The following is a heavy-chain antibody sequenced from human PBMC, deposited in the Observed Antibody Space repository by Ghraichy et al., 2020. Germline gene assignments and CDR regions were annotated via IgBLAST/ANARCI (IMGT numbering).Heavy chain of an antibody. CDR3: ARENGDYGDYFDY. J-gene: IGHJ4*02. D-gene: IGHD4-17*01. CDR1: GFIFSSYW. Sequence: GGSLRLSCAASGFIFSSYWMSWVRQAPGKGLEWVANINQDESEKYYVDSVKGRFTISRDYAKKSVYLQMNSLRAEDTAVYYCARENGDYGDYFDYWGQGTLVTVSS. CDR2: INQDESEK. V-gene: IGHV3-7*03.